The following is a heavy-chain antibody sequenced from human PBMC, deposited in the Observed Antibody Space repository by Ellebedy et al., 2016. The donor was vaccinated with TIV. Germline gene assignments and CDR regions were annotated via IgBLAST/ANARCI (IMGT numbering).Heavy chain of an antibody. CDR1: GFTFSSYD. V-gene: IGHV3-13*01. J-gene: IGHJ4*02. CDR3: ARAAGYSSSWYLDPFDY. CDR2: IGTAGDT. D-gene: IGHD6-13*01. Sequence: GESLKISXAASGFTFSSYDMHWVRQATGKGLEWVSAIGTAGDTYYPGSVKGRFTISRENAKNSLYLQMNSLRAGDTAVYYCARAAGYSSSWYLDPFDYWGQGTLVTVSS.